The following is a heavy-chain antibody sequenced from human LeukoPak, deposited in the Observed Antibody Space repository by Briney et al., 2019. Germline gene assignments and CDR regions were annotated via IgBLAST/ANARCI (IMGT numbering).Heavy chain of an antibody. CDR2: ISYDGSNK. Sequence: GGSLRLSCAASGFTFSSYGMHWVRQAPGKGLEWVAVISYDGSNKYYADSVKGRFTISRDNSKNTLYLQMNSLRAEDTAVYYCAKARRDFDFDYWGQGTLVTVSS. V-gene: IGHV3-30*18. CDR1: GFTFSSYG. D-gene: IGHD3-3*01. J-gene: IGHJ4*02. CDR3: AKARRDFDFDY.